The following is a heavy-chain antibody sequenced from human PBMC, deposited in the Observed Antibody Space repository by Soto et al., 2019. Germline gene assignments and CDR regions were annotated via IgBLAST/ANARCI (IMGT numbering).Heavy chain of an antibody. CDR2: IKQDGSEK. CDR3: ARGTIDFDY. D-gene: IGHD3-3*01. CDR1: GFTCSSYW. Sequence: GGSLRLSCAASGFTCSSYWMSWVRQAPGKGLEWVANIKQDGSEKYYVDSVKGRFTISRDNAKNSLYLQMNSLRAEYAAVYDCARGTIDFDYWGQGTLVTVSS. J-gene: IGHJ4*02. V-gene: IGHV3-7*01.